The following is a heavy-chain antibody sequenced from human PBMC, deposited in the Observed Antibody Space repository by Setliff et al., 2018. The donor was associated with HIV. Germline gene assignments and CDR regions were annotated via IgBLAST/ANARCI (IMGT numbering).Heavy chain of an antibody. J-gene: IGHJ3*01. CDR2: ISNSSRYY. V-gene: IGHV3-21*01. D-gene: IGHD3-10*01. CDR3: AREVLRGGDDAFGL. CDR1: GFLFNRYS. Sequence: GGSLRLSCSASGFLFNRYSLNWVRQAPGRGPEWVASISNSSRYYWVKARYGDSVRGRFTISGDYAKNSVHLQMNSLRVEDSAVYYCAREVLRGGDDAFGLWGRGTVVTVSS.